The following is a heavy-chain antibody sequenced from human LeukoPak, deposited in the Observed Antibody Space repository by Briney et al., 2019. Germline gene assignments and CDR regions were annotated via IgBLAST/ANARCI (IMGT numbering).Heavy chain of an antibody. Sequence: SETLSLXCAVYGGSSSGYYWSWIRQPPGKGLEWIGEINHSGSTNYNPSPKSRVTISVDTSKNQFSLKLSSVTAADTAVYYCARLRRCSSTSCYTAYYYMDVWGKGTTVTVSS. D-gene: IGHD2-2*02. J-gene: IGHJ6*03. CDR1: GGSSSGYY. CDR2: INHSGST. V-gene: IGHV4-34*01. CDR3: ARLRRCSSTSCYTAYYYMDV.